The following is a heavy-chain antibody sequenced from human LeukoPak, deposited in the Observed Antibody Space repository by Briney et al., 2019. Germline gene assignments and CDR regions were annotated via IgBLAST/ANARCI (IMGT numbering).Heavy chain of an antibody. CDR2: ISGSGGST. CDR1: GFTFSSYA. CDR3: AKDPTTYYCGSGSPDY. V-gene: IGHV3-23*01. J-gene: IGHJ4*02. Sequence: PGGSLRLSCAASGFTFSSYAMSWVRQAPGKGLEWVSAISGSGGSTYYADSVKGRFTISRDNSKNTLYLQMNSLRAEDTAVYYCAKDPTTYYCGSGSPDYWGQGTLVTVSS. D-gene: IGHD3-10*01.